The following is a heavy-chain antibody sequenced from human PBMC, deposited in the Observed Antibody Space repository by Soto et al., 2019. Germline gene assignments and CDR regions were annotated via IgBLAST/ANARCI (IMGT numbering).Heavy chain of an antibody. D-gene: IGHD2-2*01. V-gene: IGHV4-34*01. J-gene: IGHJ5*02. CDR2: INHSGST. CDR1: GGSFSGYY. Sequence: PSETLSLTCAVYGGSFSGYYWSWIRQPPGKGLEWIGEINHSGSTNYNPSLKSRVTISVDTSKNQFSLKLSSVTAADTAVYYCARGLGPRIVVVPAARETNWFDPWGQGTLVTVSS. CDR3: ARGLGPRIVVVPAARETNWFDP.